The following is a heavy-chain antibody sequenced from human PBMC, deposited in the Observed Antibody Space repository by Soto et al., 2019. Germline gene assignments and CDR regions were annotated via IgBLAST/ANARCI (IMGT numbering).Heavy chain of an antibody. V-gene: IGHV4-39*01. D-gene: IGHD3-22*01. J-gene: IGHJ4*02. CDR1: GGSISSSSYY. CDR2: IYYSGST. CDR3: ARHERAYYYDSSGVDY. Sequence: PSETLSLTCTVSGGSISSSSYYWGWIHQPPGKGLEWIGSIYYSGSTYYNPSLKSRVTISVDTSKNQFSLKLSSVTAADTAVYYCARHERAYYYDSSGVDYWGQGTMVTVYS.